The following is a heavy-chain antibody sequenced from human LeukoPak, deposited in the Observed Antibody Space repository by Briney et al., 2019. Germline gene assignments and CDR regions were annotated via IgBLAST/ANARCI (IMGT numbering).Heavy chain of an antibody. J-gene: IGHJ3*02. V-gene: IGHV3-7*05. CDR1: GFTFSRDW. D-gene: IGHD3-9*01. CDR2: INQDGSKK. CDR3: ARDPDILTGIAFDI. Sequence: GRSLRLSCAASGFTFSRDWMSWVRQAPGKGLEWVANINQDGSKKYYVDSVKGRFTISRDNAKNSLYLQMNSLRAEDTAVYYCARDPDILTGIAFDIWGQGTMVTSSS.